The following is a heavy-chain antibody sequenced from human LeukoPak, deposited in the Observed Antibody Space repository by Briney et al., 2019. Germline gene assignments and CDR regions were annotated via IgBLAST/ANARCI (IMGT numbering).Heavy chain of an antibody. CDR1: GFTFSRSA. Sequence: PGGSLRLSCAASGFTFSRSAMHWVRQAPGKGLEWVAIISYDGGNKYYTDSVKGRFTISRDNAKNSLYLQMNSLRAEDTAVYYCARARYYYDSSGFSGAFDIWGQGTMVTVSS. CDR2: ISYDGGNK. V-gene: IGHV3-30*04. J-gene: IGHJ3*02. CDR3: ARARYYYDSSGFSGAFDI. D-gene: IGHD3-22*01.